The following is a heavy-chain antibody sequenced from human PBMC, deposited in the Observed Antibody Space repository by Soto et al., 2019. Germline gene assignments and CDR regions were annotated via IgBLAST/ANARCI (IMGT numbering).Heavy chain of an antibody. J-gene: IGHJ4*02. Sequence: EVQLLESGGGLVQPGGSLRLSCAASGFTFSSYAMSWVRQAPGKGLEWVGRARHKANSYTTEYAASVKGRFTISRDDSKNSLFLQMNNLEIGDTAVYYCVGESFYRLDYWGQGTLVTVSS. V-gene: IGHV3-72*01. D-gene: IGHD3-16*01. CDR1: GFTFSSYA. CDR3: VGESFYRLDY. CDR2: ARHKANSYTT.